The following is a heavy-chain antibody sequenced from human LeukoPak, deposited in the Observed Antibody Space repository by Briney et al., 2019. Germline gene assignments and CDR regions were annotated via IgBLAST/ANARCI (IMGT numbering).Heavy chain of an antibody. D-gene: IGHD6-19*01. J-gene: IGHJ4*02. CDR1: GFTFNNYA. CDR2: ISGSGGST. CDR3: AKDRNGWLRDVDY. V-gene: IGHV3-23*01. Sequence: GGSLRLSCAASGFTFNNYATSWVRQAPGRGLEWVSAISGSGGSTYYAESVKGRFTISRDNSKNTLYLQMNSLRAEDTAVYYCAKDRNGWLRDVDYWGQGTLVTVSS.